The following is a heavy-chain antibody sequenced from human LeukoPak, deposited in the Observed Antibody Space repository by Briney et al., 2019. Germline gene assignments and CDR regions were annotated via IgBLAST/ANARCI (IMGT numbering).Heavy chain of an antibody. D-gene: IGHD4-23*01. J-gene: IGHJ4*02. CDR3: ARDGSFGYGGRTFDY. V-gene: IGHV3-21*01. Sequence: PGGSLRLSCAASGFTFSSYSMNWVRQAPGKGLEWVSSISSSSSYIYYADSVKGRFTISRDNAKNSLYLQMNSLRAEDTAVYYCARDGSFGYGGRTFDYWGQGTLVTVSS. CDR1: GFTFSSYS. CDR2: ISSSSSYI.